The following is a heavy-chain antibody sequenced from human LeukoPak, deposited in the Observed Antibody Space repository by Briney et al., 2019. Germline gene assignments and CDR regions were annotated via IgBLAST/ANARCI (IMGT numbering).Heavy chain of an antibody. CDR3: ARDQCDYGDFYWYVDL. CDR1: GFTFSSYA. J-gene: IGHJ2*01. Sequence: GGSLRLSCAASGFTFSSYAMHWARQAPGKGLEWVAVISYDGSNKYYADSVKGRFTISRDNSKNTLFLHMNNLRTEDTAVYFCARDQCDYGDFYWYVDLWGRGTLVTVSS. V-gene: IGHV3-30*04. CDR2: ISYDGSNK. D-gene: IGHD4-17*01.